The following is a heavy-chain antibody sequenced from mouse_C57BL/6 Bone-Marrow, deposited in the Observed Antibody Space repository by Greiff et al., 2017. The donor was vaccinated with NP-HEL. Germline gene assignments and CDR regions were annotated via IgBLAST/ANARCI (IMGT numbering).Heavy chain of an antibody. CDR3: AGGWAAWFAY. CDR2: ISNGGGST. D-gene: IGHD3-3*01. CDR1: GFTFSDYY. Sequence: EVQGVESGGGLVQPGGSLKLSCAASGFTFSDYYMYWVRQTPEKRLEWVAYISNGGGSTYYPDPVKGRFPLPRDNAKNTLYLQRSRLKSEDTAMYYCAGGWAAWFAYWGQGTLVTVSA. J-gene: IGHJ3*01. V-gene: IGHV5-12*01.